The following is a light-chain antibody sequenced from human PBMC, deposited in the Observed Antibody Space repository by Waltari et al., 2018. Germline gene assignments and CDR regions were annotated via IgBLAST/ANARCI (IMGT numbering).Light chain of an antibody. CDR1: QSVSGNY. V-gene: IGKV3-20*01. CDR3: QQYSASPHVT. J-gene: IGKJ5*01. Sequence: VLTQSHGTLSLSPGERATLSCRASQSVSGNYLAWYQQKPGQSPRLLIYDTSTRATGIPDRFRGNGSGTDFTLTINRLEPEDFAVYFCQQYSASPHVTFGQGTRLEIK. CDR2: DTS.